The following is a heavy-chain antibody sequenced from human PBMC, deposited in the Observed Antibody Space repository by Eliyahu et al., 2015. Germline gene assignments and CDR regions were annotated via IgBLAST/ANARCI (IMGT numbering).Heavy chain of an antibody. J-gene: IGHJ6*02. CDR3: AKFPAGTFRYYSGINV. V-gene: IGHV4-4*02. Sequence: QVQLQESGPGLVKPSGTLSLTCTVSGVSXDXSNWXTWVRQPPGKRLEWIGEIYHSGTINSTPSLKSRVTMSVDKSKNQFSLILTSVTAADTAVYYCAKFPAGTFRYYSGINVWGQGTTVTVSS. D-gene: IGHD6-13*01. CDR1: GVSXDXSNW. CDR2: IYHSGTI.